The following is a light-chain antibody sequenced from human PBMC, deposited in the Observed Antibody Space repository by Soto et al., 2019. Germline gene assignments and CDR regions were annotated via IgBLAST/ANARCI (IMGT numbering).Light chain of an antibody. J-gene: IGLJ1*01. CDR3: AAWDDSLNGFYV. CDR1: SSNIGSNT. V-gene: IGLV1-44*01. CDR2: SNN. Sequence: QPVLTQPPSASGTPGQSATISCSGSSSNIGSNTVNWYQQLPGTAPKLLIYSNNQRPSGVPDRFSGSKSGTSASLAISGLQSDDESDYYCAAWDDSLNGFYVFGTGTKLTVL.